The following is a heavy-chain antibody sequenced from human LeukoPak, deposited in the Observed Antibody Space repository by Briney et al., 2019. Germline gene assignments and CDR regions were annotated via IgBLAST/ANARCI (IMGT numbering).Heavy chain of an antibody. V-gene: IGHV5-51*07. CDR3: ARLQYSKGFVDY. J-gene: IGHJ4*02. Sequence: KPGESLKISCTGSGYSFTNYWIGWVHQMPGKGLEWMGIIYPDDSDTRYRPSFQGQVTISADKSIATAYLQWSSLKASDTAMYYCARLQYSKGFVDYWGQGTLVTGSS. D-gene: IGHD5-18*01. CDR2: IYPDDSDT. CDR1: GYSFTNYW.